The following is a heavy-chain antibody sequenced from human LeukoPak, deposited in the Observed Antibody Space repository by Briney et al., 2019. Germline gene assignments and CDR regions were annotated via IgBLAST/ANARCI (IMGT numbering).Heavy chain of an antibody. CDR3: ARDQVVGASHFDS. Sequence: GGSLRLSCVASGFTFSNYWMSWVRQAPGKGLEWVANIKQDGSDTFYVDSVKGRFTISRDNAKNSVYLHMNSLRAEDTAVYYCARDQVVGASHFDSWGQGTLVTVAS. CDR1: GFTFSNYW. CDR2: IKQDGSDT. D-gene: IGHD1-26*01. J-gene: IGHJ4*02. V-gene: IGHV3-7*01.